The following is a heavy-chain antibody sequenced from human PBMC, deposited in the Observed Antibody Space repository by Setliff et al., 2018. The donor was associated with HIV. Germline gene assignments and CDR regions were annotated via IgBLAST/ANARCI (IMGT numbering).Heavy chain of an antibody. D-gene: IGHD2-2*01. V-gene: IGHV4-4*09. CDR1: GDSISTDY. CDR3: ARGFDYAQRPPLYYFDY. J-gene: IGHJ4*02. Sequence: SDTLSLTCTVSGDSISTDYWTWIRQPPGKGLEWIGYIYTSGSTNYNPSLKSRVTMSIDTSKNQFSLRLTSVTAADTAVYYCARGFDYAQRPPLYYFDYWGQGTLVTVSS. CDR2: IYTSGST.